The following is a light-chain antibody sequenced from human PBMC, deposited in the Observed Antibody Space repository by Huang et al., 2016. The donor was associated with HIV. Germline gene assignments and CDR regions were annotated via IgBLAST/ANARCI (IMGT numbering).Light chain of an antibody. J-gene: IGKJ1*01. CDR1: QNISR. Sequence: IVMTQSPATLSVSPGERAILSYRASQNISRLAWYQQKSGQSPRRLIYDASSRATGIPARFSGSGSGTEFTLTVSSLQSEDFALYYCQQYDDWPPWTFGPGTQVDIK. V-gene: IGKV3-15*01. CDR3: QQYDDWPPWT. CDR2: DAS.